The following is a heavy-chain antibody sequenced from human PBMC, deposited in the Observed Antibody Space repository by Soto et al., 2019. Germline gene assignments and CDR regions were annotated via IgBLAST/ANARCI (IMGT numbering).Heavy chain of an antibody. CDR1: GYTFTSYF. CDR2: ISPSGGST. V-gene: IGHV1-46*01. Sequence: QVQLVQSGAEVKKPGASVNVSCKASGYTFTSYFMHWVRQAPGQGLEWMGIISPSGGSTSYAQKFQGRDTMTRDTSTSTVYMELSSLRSEDTAVYYCARVDCSGGSCYSVDYWGQGTLVTVSS. J-gene: IGHJ4*02. CDR3: ARVDCSGGSCYSVDY. D-gene: IGHD2-15*01.